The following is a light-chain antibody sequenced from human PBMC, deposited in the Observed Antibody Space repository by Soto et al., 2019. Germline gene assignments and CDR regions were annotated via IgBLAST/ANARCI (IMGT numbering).Light chain of an antibody. CDR2: GAS. V-gene: IGKV3-20*01. Sequence: EIVLTQSPGTLSLSPGERATLSCRASQSVSSSYLAWYQQKPGQAPRLLIYGASSRATGIPDRFSGSGSGTGFTLTIRRLEPEDFAVYSCQKNGSSSYTFGHGTKLAIK. J-gene: IGKJ2*01. CDR3: QKNGSSSYT. CDR1: QSVSSSY.